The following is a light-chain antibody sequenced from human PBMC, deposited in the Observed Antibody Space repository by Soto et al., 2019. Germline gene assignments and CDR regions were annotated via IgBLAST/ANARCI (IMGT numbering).Light chain of an antibody. J-gene: IGLJ3*02. CDR2: ETS. CDR3: LLSYSDFRV. V-gene: IGLV7-46*01. Sequence: QAVVTQEPSLTVSPGDTVTLTCASSTGAVTSGHYPFWFQQKPGQAPRTLIYETSNRHSWTPARFSGSLLGDKAALTLSGAQPEDEAEYFCLLSYSDFRVFGGGTKLTVL. CDR1: TGAVTSGHY.